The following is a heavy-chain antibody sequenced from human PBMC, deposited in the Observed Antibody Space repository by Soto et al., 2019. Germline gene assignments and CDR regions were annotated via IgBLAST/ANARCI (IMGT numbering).Heavy chain of an antibody. J-gene: IGHJ4*02. CDR2: INHSGST. V-gene: IGHV4-34*01. D-gene: IGHD6-13*01. CDR1: GGSFSGYY. CDR3: ARGSPVIGIAAAGTWIDY. Sequence: SETLSLTCAVYGGSFSGYYWSWIRQPPGKGLEWIGEINHSGSTNYNPSLKSRVTISVDTSKNLFSLKLSSVTAADTAVYYCARGSPVIGIAAAGTWIDYWGQGTLVTVSS.